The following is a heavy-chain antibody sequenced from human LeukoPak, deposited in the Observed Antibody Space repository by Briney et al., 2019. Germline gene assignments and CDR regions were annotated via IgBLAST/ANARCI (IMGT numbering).Heavy chain of an antibody. V-gene: IGHV3-30*18. CDR3: AKRPMGHSSWSPFDY. CDR1: GFTFSSYG. Sequence: GGSLRLSCAASGFTFSSYGMHWVRQAPGKGLEWVAVISYDGSNKYYADSVKGRFTISRDNSKNTLYLQMNSLRAEDTTVYYCAKRPMGHSSWSPFDYWGQGTLVTVSS. D-gene: IGHD6-13*01. J-gene: IGHJ4*02. CDR2: ISYDGSNK.